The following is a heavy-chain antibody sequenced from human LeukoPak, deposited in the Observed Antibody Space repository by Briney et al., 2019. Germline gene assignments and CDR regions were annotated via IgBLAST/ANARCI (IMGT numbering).Heavy chain of an antibody. J-gene: IGHJ4*02. CDR3: ARDSVTTGYSFDY. Sequence: HSGGSLRLSCAASGFTFSSYGMHWVRQAPGKGLEWVAVMPYDGRSEYYADSVKGRFTISRDTSKNTVYLQMNSLRIEDTAVYYCARDSVTTGYSFDYWGQGTLVTVSS. D-gene: IGHD4-17*01. CDR1: GFTFSSYG. CDR2: MPYDGRSE. V-gene: IGHV3-30*04.